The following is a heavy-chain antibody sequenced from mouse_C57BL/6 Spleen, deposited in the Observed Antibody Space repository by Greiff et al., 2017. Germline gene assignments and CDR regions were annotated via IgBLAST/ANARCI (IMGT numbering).Heavy chain of an antibody. J-gene: IGHJ2*01. CDR1: GYTFTSYW. V-gene: IGHV1-53*01. D-gene: IGHD1-1*01. Sequence: QVQLQQPGTELVKPGASVKLSCKASGYTFTSYWMHWVKQRPGQGLEWIGNINPSNGGTNYNEKFKSKATLTVDKYSSTAYMQLSSLTSEDSAVYYCAREAITTVVATDYWGQGTTLTVSS. CDR2: INPSNGGT. CDR3: AREAITTVVATDY.